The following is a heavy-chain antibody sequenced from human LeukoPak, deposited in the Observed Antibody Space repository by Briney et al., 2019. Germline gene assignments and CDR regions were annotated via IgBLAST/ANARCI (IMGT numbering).Heavy chain of an antibody. D-gene: IGHD6-19*01. CDR2: ISGSGGST. Sequence: PGGSLRLSCAASGFTFSSYAMSWVRQAPGKGLEWVSVISGSGGSTYYADSVKGRFTISRDNSKNTLYLQMNSLRAEDTAVFYCAKPRGEEWLVGLYDAFDIWGQGTMVTVSS. CDR3: AKPRGEEWLVGLYDAFDI. V-gene: IGHV3-23*01. J-gene: IGHJ3*02. CDR1: GFTFSSYA.